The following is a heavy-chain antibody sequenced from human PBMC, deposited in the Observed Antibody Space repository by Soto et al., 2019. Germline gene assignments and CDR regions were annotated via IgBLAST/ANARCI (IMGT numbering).Heavy chain of an antibody. V-gene: IGHV3-48*03. CDR2: ISSASSAI. CDR1: GFTFSGYE. D-gene: IGHD2-8*01. CDR3: ARDLMGYAMDV. Sequence: GGSLRLSCAASGFTFSGYEMNWVRQAPGKGLEWVSYISSASSAIYYADSVKGRFTISRDNAKNSLFLQMNSLRAEDTAVYYCARDLMGYAMDVWGQGTTVTVSS. J-gene: IGHJ6*02.